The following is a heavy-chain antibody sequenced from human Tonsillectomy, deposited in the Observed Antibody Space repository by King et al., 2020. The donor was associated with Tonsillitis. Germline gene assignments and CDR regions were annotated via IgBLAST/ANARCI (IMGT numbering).Heavy chain of an antibody. CDR2: INPTSGGT. Sequence: HVQLVESGAEVKKPGASVKVSCKASGYTFTGSYMHWVRQAPGQGLEWMGWINPTSGGTNYAQKFQGRVTMTGDTSISTAYMELSRLRSDDTAVYYCARDRPPYSSSVDYWGQGTLVTVSS. CDR1: GYTFTGSY. V-gene: IGHV1-2*02. J-gene: IGHJ4*02. D-gene: IGHD6-6*01. CDR3: ARDRPPYSSSVDY.